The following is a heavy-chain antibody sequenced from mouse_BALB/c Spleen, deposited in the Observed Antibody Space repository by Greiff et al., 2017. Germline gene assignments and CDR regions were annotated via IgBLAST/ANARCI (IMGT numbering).Heavy chain of an antibody. CDR3: ARLRYAMDY. D-gene: IGHD6-1*01. CDR1: GFNIKDTY. V-gene: IGHV14-3*02. CDR2: IDPANGNT. J-gene: IGHJ4*01. Sequence: EVKLVESGAELVKPGASVKLSCTASGFNIKDTYMHWVKQRPEQGLEWIGRIDPANGNTKYDPKFQGKATITADTSSNTAYLQLSSLTSEDTAVYYCARLRYAMDYWGQGTSVTVSS.